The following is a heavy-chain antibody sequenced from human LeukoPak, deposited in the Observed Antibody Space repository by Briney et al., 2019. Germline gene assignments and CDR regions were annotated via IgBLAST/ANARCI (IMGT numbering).Heavy chain of an antibody. Sequence: SETLSLTCTVSGGSISSSSXYWGWIRQPPGKGLEWVVSVYYIGSTYYNPSLKSRVTISVDTSTNQFSLKLSSVTAADTAVYYCARHIGASSWYSSRLLGMDVWGQGTTVTVSS. CDR2: VYYIGST. V-gene: IGHV4-39*01. J-gene: IGHJ6*02. CDR1: GGSISSSSXY. D-gene: IGHD6-13*01. CDR3: ARHIGASSWYSSRLLGMDV.